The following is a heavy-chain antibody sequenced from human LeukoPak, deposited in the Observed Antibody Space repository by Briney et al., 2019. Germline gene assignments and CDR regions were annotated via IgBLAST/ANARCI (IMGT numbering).Heavy chain of an antibody. V-gene: IGHV3-33*06. D-gene: IGHD6-6*01. J-gene: IGHJ6*03. CDR3: AKPSSSSPRNYYYYYYRDV. CDR1: GFTFSTYG. Sequence: GRSLRLSCAASGFTFSTYGMHWVRQAPGKGLEWMAVTWYDGINEYYADSVKGRFTISRDNSKNTLYLQMNSLRAEDTAVYYCAKPSSSSPRNYYYYYYRDVWGKGTTVTVSS. CDR2: TWYDGINE.